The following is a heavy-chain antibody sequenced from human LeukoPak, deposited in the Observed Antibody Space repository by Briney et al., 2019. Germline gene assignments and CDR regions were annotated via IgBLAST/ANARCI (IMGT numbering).Heavy chain of an antibody. V-gene: IGHV3-23*01. CDR1: GFTLSSYA. CDR3: AKGAGPTPGLPFDS. CDR2: ISGSGGST. D-gene: IGHD2-15*01. J-gene: IGHJ4*02. Sequence: GGSLRLSCAASGFTLSSYAISWVRQAPGKGLEWVSAISGSGGSTYYADSVKGRFTISRDNSKNTVYLQMNSLRAEDTALYYCAKGAGPTPGLPFDSWGQGTLVTASP.